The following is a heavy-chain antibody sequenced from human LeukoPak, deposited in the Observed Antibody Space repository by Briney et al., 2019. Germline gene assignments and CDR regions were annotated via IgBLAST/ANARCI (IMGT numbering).Heavy chain of an antibody. CDR2: IYYSGNT. J-gene: IGHJ4*02. CDR3: ARVLRGGNSGWSFDN. D-gene: IGHD6-19*01. Sequence: PSETLSLTCTVSGGSLSAYYWSRIRQPPGKGLDWIGYIYYSGNTNYNPSLKSRVTISVDTSKNQFSLKLTSVTAADTAVYYCARVLRGGNSGWSFDNWGQGTLVTVSS. CDR1: GGSLSAYY. V-gene: IGHV4-59*01.